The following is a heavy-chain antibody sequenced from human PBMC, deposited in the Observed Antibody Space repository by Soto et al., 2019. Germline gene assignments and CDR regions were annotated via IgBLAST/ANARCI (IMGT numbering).Heavy chain of an antibody. CDR2: IAYDGSTK. V-gene: IGHV3-30-3*01. J-gene: IGHJ4*02. D-gene: IGHD3-22*01. Sequence: QVQLVESGGGVVPPGRSLRLSCATSGFTFGSFSMHWVSQAPGQGLEGVAGIAYDGSTKDYADSVKGRFTISRDNSKNTLYLQMNSLRTEDTAVYYCSRDPDGGGYYVMDYWGQGNLVSVSS. CDR1: GFTFGSFS. CDR3: SRDPDGGGYYVMDY.